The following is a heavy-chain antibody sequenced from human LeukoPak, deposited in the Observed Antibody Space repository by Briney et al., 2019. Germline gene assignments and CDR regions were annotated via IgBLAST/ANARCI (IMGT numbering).Heavy chain of an antibody. CDR2: IYYSGST. D-gene: IGHD3-10*02. Sequence: SETLSLTCTVSGGSISSYYWSWIRQPPGKGLEWIGYIYYSGSTNYNPSLKSRVTISVDTSKNQFSLKLSSVTAADTAVHYCARVMLDYYYYMDVWGKGTTVTVSS. V-gene: IGHV4-59*01. J-gene: IGHJ6*03. CDR3: ARVMLDYYYYMDV. CDR1: GGSISSYY.